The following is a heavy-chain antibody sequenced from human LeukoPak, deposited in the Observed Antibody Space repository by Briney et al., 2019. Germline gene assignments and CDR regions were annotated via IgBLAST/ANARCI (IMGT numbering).Heavy chain of an antibody. CDR2: ISGTGGTT. CDR1: GFTFSSYA. Sequence: GGSLRLSCAASGFTFSSYAMTWVRQAPGKGLEWVSAISGTGGTTYYADSVKGRFTISRDNSKNTLYLQMNSLRAEDTAVYYCAKVYHYDSSGYYWEGAFDIWGQGTMVTVSS. D-gene: IGHD3-22*01. CDR3: AKVYHYDSSGYYWEGAFDI. V-gene: IGHV3-23*01. J-gene: IGHJ3*02.